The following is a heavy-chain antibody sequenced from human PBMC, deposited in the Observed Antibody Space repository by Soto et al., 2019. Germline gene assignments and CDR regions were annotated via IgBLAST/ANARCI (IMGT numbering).Heavy chain of an antibody. V-gene: IGHV1-8*01. CDR2: TNPDSGNT. D-gene: IGHD7-27*01. CDR3: ARNRKETGDFDY. J-gene: IGHJ4*02. Sequence: QVQLVQSGAEVKKPGASVKVSCKASGYTFTTYDINWMRQAPGQGLEWLGWTNPDSGNTGYAQKFQGRVTMTRSTSISTAYMELSSLTSEDTAFYYCARNRKETGDFDYWGQGTLVTVSS. CDR1: GYTFTTYD.